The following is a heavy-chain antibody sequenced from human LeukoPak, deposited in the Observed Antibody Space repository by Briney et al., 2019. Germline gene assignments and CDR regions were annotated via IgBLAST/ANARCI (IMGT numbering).Heavy chain of an antibody. CDR2: IKSKTDGGTT. CDR3: TTAFSIYCSGGSCYPSFDY. V-gene: IGHV3-15*01. J-gene: IGHJ4*02. D-gene: IGHD2-15*01. Sequence: SGGSLRLSCAASGFTFSNAWMSWVRQAPGKGLEWVGRIKSKTDGGTTDYAAPVKGRFTISRVDSKNTLYLQMNSLKTEDTAVYYCTTAFSIYCSGGSCYPSFDYWGQGTLVTVSS. CDR1: GFTFSNAW.